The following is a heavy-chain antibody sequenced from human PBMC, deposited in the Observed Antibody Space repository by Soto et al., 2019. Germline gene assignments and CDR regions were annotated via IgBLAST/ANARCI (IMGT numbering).Heavy chain of an antibody. Sequence: PSETLSLTCSASGGSITSSSHFGGWVRQPPGKGLEWIGTIYFTGNTYYNPSLKSRLTMSIDTSKNEFSLRLNSVTAADTAVYYCAGQTFTIAAASYGRSNWFDPWGPGTLVTVSS. D-gene: IGHD6-25*01. J-gene: IGHJ5*02. CDR1: GGSITSSSHF. CDR2: IYFTGNT. CDR3: AGQTFTIAAASYGRSNWFDP. V-gene: IGHV4-39*01.